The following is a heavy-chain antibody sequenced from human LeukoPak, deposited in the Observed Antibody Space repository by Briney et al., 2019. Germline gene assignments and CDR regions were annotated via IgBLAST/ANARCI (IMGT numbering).Heavy chain of an antibody. D-gene: IGHD6-19*01. Sequence: GGSLRLSCAASGLTFSSYAMSWVRQAPGKGLEWVSAISGSGGSTYYADSVKGRFTISRDNSKNTLYLQMNSLRAEDTAVYYCAKARAGMYSSGWYSDAFDIWGQGTVVTVSS. J-gene: IGHJ3*02. V-gene: IGHV3-23*01. CDR1: GLTFSSYA. CDR3: AKARAGMYSSGWYSDAFDI. CDR2: ISGSGGST.